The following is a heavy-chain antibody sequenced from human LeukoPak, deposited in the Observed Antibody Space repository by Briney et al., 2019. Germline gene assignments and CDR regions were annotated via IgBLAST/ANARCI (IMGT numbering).Heavy chain of an antibody. V-gene: IGHV3-23*01. CDR2: ISGSGGST. D-gene: IGHD3-10*01. Sequence: GGSLRLSCAASGFTFSSYAMSWVRQAPGKGLEWVSAISGSGGSTYYADSVKGRFTISRDNAKNSLYLQMNSLRAEDTAVYYCARDPLLWFGEGGGYFDYWGQGTLVTVSS. CDR1: GFTFSSYA. J-gene: IGHJ4*02. CDR3: ARDPLLWFGEGGGYFDY.